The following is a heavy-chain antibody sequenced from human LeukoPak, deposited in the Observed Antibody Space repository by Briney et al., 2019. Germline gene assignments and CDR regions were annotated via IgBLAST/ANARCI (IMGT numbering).Heavy chain of an antibody. D-gene: IGHD5-24*01. Sequence: PGGSLRLSCAASGFPFSDYYMSWIRQAPGKGLEWVSYISSSGSTIYYADSVKGRFTISSDNAKNSLYLQMNSLRAEDTAVYYCARARDGYNSGAFDIWGQGTMVTVSS. J-gene: IGHJ3*02. V-gene: IGHV3-11*04. CDR1: GFPFSDYY. CDR2: ISSSGSTI. CDR3: ARARDGYNSGAFDI.